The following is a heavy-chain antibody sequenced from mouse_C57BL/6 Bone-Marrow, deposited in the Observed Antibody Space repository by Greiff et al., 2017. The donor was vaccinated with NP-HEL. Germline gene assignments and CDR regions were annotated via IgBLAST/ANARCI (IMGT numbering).Heavy chain of an antibody. CDR3: TYSDWYFDV. V-gene: IGHV14-4*01. D-gene: IGHD2-1*01. J-gene: IGHJ1*03. CDR1: GFNIKDDY. Sequence: EVKLMESGAELVRPGASVKLSCTASGFNIKDDYMHWVKQRPEQGLEWIGWIDPENGDTEYASKFQGKATITADTSSNTAYLQLSSLTSEDTAVYYCTYSDWYFDVWGTGTTVTVSS. CDR2: IDPENGDT.